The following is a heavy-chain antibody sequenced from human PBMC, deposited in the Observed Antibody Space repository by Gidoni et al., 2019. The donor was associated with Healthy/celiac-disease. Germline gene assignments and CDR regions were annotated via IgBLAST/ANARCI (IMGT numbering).Heavy chain of an antibody. J-gene: IGHJ5*02. D-gene: IGHD6-19*01. CDR2: INPNRGGT. V-gene: IGHV1-2*02. CDR3: EREDSSGWYGNWFDP. CDR1: GYTFPRYY. Sequence: QLQLVQSGAEAKTPGASVKVSCKASGYTFPRYYMHWVRQAPGQGLEWMGWINPNRGGTNYAQKFQGRVTMTRDTSISTAYMELSRLRSDDTAVYYCEREDSSGWYGNWFDPWGQGTLVTVSS.